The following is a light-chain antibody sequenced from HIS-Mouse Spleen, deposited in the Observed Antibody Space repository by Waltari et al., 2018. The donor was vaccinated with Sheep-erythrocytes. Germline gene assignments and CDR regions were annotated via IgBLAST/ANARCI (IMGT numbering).Light chain of an antibody. CDR1: SSDVGGYNY. V-gene: IGLV2-14*03. CDR2: DVS. J-gene: IGLJ3*02. Sequence: QSALTQPASVSGSPGQSITISCTGTSSDVGGYNYVSWYQHHPGKAPKLMIYDVSNRPSGVVNRFSGSKSGNTASLTISGLQAEDEADYYCSSYTSSSTWVFGGGTKLTVL. CDR3: SSYTSSSTWV.